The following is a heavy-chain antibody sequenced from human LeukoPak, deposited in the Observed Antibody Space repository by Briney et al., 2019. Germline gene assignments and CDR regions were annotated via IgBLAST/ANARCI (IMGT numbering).Heavy chain of an antibody. CDR1: GYSISSSNW. V-gene: IGHV4-28*05. CDR2: IYYSGSI. J-gene: IGHJ4*02. CDR3: ARANYDFWSGYYKGYFDY. Sequence: SDTLSLTCAVSGYSISSSNWWGWIRQPPGKGLEWIGYIYYSGSIYYNPSLKSRVTMSVDTSKNQFSLKLSSVTAADTAVYYCARANYDFWSGYYKGYFDYWGQGTLVTVSS. D-gene: IGHD3-3*01.